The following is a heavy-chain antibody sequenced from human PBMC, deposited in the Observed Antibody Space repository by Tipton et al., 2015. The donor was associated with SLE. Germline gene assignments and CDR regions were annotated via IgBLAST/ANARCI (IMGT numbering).Heavy chain of an antibody. D-gene: IGHD2-8*01. CDR1: GFTFRNYE. V-gene: IGHV3-48*03. CDR3: ARVGSHDTDGPRLDY. CDR2: ISNTGNTK. J-gene: IGHJ4*02. Sequence: SLRLSCLGSGFTFRNYEMNWVRQAPGKGLEWVSYISNTGNTKYYADSLKGRFTVSRDNAKDSLYLQMNNLRAEDTAVYYCARVGSHDTDGPRLDYWGQGSLVTVSS.